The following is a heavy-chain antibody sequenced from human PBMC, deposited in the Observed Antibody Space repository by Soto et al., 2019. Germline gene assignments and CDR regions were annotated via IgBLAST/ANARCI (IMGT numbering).Heavy chain of an antibody. CDR2: IYWDDDK. CDR3: AHSPSRWTTVTTYFDN. V-gene: IGHV2-5*02. Sequence: SGPTLVNPTQTLTLTCTFSGFSLSTSGVGVAWIRQPPGKALEWLALIYWDDDKRYSPSLKSRLTITKDTSKNQVVLTMTNMDAVDTATYYCAHSPSRWTTVTTYFDNWGQGTLVTVSS. J-gene: IGHJ4*02. CDR1: GFSLSTSGVG. D-gene: IGHD4-17*01.